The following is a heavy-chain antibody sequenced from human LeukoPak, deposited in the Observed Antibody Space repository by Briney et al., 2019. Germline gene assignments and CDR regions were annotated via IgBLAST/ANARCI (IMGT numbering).Heavy chain of an antibody. CDR2: IYYSGST. CDR1: GFTFSNAW. D-gene: IGHD5-18*01. V-gene: IGHV4-4*02. Sequence: GSLRLSCAASGFTFSNAWMSWVRQPPGKGLEWIGSIYYSGSTYYNPSLKSRVTISVDTSKNQFSLKLSSVTAADTAVYYCARGVYSYGLVGYYYYMDVWGKGTTVTVSS. CDR3: ARGVYSYGLVGYYYYMDV. J-gene: IGHJ6*03.